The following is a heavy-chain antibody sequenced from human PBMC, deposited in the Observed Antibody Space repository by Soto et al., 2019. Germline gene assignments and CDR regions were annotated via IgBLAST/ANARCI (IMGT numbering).Heavy chain of an antibody. J-gene: IGHJ6*02. CDR3: ARQLLDTYYYDSSGDQYYYYGMDV. V-gene: IGHV5-51*01. D-gene: IGHD3-22*01. Sequence: GESLKISCKGSGYSFTSYWIGWVRQMPGKGLEWMGIIYPGDSGARYSPSFQGQVTISADKSISTAYLQWSSLKASDTAMYYCARQLLDTYYYDSSGDQYYYYGMDVWGQGTTVTVSS. CDR1: GYSFTSYW. CDR2: IYPGDSGA.